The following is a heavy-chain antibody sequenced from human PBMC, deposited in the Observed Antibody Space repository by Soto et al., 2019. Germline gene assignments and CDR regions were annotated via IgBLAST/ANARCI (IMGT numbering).Heavy chain of an antibody. D-gene: IGHD3-10*01. J-gene: IGHJ4*01. CDR2: IGARGDYT. CDR3: ARDSGYGSGASVNHYLDY. CDR1: GFTFSDYA. V-gene: IGHV3-23*01. Sequence: PGGSLRLSCAASGFTFSDYAMSWVRQTPGKGLEWVPCIGARGDYTHYTDSVKGRFTISRDNSQNTLSLQMNSLRAEDTAVYYCARDSGYGSGASVNHYLDYWGHGTLVTVSS.